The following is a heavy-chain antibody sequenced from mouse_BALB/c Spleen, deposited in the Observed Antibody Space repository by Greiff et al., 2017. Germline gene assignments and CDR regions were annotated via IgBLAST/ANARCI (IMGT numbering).Heavy chain of an antibody. Sequence: EVKLVESGGGLVQPKGSLKLSCAASGFTFNTYAMHWVCQAPGKGLEWVARIRSKSNNYATYYADSVKDRFTISRDDSQSMLYLQMNNLKTEDTAMYYCVREGGGYVRYAMDYWGQGTSVTVSS. D-gene: IGHD1-2*01. CDR2: IRSKSNNYAT. CDR3: VREGGGYVRYAMDY. J-gene: IGHJ4*01. CDR1: GFTFNTYA. V-gene: IGHV10-3*03.